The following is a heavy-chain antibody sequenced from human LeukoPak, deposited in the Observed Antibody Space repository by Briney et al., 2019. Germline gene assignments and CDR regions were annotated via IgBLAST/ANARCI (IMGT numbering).Heavy chain of an antibody. V-gene: IGHV3-48*01. CDR1: GFSFSNYN. D-gene: IGHD3-22*01. CDR2: ISYSSRTT. Sequence: GGSLRLPCSASGFSFSNYNMNWVRQAPGKGLEWISYISYSSRTTHHADSLKGRFTISRDNAANSLYLQMNSLRAEDTAVYYCARGQVYYDSSGYHFDYWGQGTLVTVSS. J-gene: IGHJ4*02. CDR3: ARGQVYYDSSGYHFDY.